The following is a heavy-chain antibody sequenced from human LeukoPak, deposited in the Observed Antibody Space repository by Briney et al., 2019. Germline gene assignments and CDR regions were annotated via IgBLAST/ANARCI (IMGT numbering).Heavy chain of an antibody. V-gene: IGHV4-39*07. CDR2: IYYSGST. D-gene: IGHD6-19*01. Sequence: SETLSLTCTVSGGSISSSGYYWGWIRQPPGKGLEWIGSIYYSGSTYYNPSLKSRVTISVDTSKNQFSLKLSSVTAADTAVYYCARDLGYSSGWYYFDYWGQGTLVTVSS. CDR3: ARDLGYSSGWYYFDY. CDR1: GGSISSSGYY. J-gene: IGHJ4*02.